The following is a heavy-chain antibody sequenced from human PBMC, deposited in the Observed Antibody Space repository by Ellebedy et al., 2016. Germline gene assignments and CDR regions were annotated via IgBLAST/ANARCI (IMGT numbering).Heavy chain of an antibody. J-gene: IGHJ5*02. D-gene: IGHD2-2*01. CDR2: ISSSSSDI. CDR1: GFTFSDYY. Sequence: GESLKISXTASGFTFSDYYMSWIRQAPGKGLEWLSYISSSSSDINYADSVRGRFTISRDNAQNSLYLQMNSLRAEDTVVYYCAKPFRRTSQPLGGFNPWGQGTLVTVSS. CDR3: AKPFRRTSQPLGGFNP. V-gene: IGHV3-11*03.